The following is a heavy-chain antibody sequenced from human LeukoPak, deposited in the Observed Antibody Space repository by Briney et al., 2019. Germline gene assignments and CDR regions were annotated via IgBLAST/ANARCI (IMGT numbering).Heavy chain of an antibody. V-gene: IGHV3-23*01. Sequence: GGSLRLSCAASGFTFSSYWMHWVRQAPGKGLEWVSAISGSGGSTYYADSVKGRFTISRDNSKNTLYLQMNSLRAEDTAVYYCAKLTITIFGVPSDYWGQGTLVTVSS. CDR2: ISGSGGST. D-gene: IGHD3-3*01. J-gene: IGHJ4*02. CDR1: GFTFSSYW. CDR3: AKLTITIFGVPSDY.